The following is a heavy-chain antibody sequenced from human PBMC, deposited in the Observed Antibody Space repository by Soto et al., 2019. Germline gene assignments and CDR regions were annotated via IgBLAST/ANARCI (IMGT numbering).Heavy chain of an antibody. V-gene: IGHV3-30*18. D-gene: IGHD1-1*01. Sequence: QVQLVESGGGVVQPGRSLRLSCAASGFTFSSYGMHWGRQAPGKGLEWVAVISYDGSNQYYADSVKGRFTISRDNSKNALYLQMNSLRAEDTAVYYCAKERVHGNPRHYCGQGTLVTVSS. CDR3: AKERVHGNPRHY. CDR2: ISYDGSNQ. J-gene: IGHJ4*02. CDR1: GFTFSSYG.